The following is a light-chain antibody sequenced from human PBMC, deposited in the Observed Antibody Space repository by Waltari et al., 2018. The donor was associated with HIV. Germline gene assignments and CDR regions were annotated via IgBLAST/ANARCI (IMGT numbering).Light chain of an antibody. CDR2: AAS. CDR1: QGSSSW. V-gene: IGKV1-12*01. J-gene: IGKJ4*01. Sequence: DIQMTQSPFSVSASVGDRVTITCRASQGSSSWLAWYQQKPGKAPKLLIYAASSLQSGVPSRFSGSGSGTDFTLTISSLQPEDFATYYCQQANSFLTFGGGTKVEIK. CDR3: QQANSFLT.